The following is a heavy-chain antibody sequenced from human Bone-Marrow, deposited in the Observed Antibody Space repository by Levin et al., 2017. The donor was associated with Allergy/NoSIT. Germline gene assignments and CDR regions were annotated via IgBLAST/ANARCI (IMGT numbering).Heavy chain of an antibody. CDR2: ISYDGSNK. V-gene: IGHV3-30*18. D-gene: IGHD5/OR15-5a*01. Sequence: GESLKISCAASGFTFSSYGMHWVRQAPGKGLEWVAVISYDGSNKYYADSVKGRFTISRDNSKNTLYLQMNSLRAEDTAVYYCAKDYLRFPWDYWGQGTLVTVSS. J-gene: IGHJ4*02. CDR1: GFTFSSYG. CDR3: AKDYLRFPWDY.